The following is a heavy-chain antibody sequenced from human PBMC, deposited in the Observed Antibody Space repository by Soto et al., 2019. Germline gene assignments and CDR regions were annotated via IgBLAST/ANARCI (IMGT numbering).Heavy chain of an antibody. D-gene: IGHD6-13*01. CDR1: GYTFTSYG. J-gene: IGHJ4*02. V-gene: IGHV1-18*01. CDR2: ISAYNGNT. CDR3: ARAAAAGTLDY. Sequence: QVQLVQSGAEVKKPGASVKVSCKASGYTFTSYGISWVRQAPGQGLEWMGWISAYNGNTNYAQKLQGRVTMTTDTSTTTAYIELRSLSSDATAVSFYARAAAAGTLDYWGQGTLVTVSS.